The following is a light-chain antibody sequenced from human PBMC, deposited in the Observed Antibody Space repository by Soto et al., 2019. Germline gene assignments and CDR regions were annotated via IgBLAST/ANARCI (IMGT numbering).Light chain of an antibody. CDR3: QQYNSYSRT. Sequence: DIQTTRSPSTLSASVGDRVTITCRASQSISSWLAWYQQKPGKAPKLLIYDASSLESGVPSRFSGSGSGTEFTLTISSLQPDDFATYYCQQYNSYSRTFGQGTKVAIK. V-gene: IGKV1-5*01. J-gene: IGKJ1*01. CDR1: QSISSW. CDR2: DAS.